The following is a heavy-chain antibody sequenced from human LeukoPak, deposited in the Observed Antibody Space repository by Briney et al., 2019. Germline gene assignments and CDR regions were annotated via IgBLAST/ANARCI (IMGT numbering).Heavy chain of an antibody. V-gene: IGHV3-74*01. J-gene: IGHJ4*02. CDR3: ARDGSAYNFDY. Sequence: GGSLRLSRAASGFTFSPSWMHWVRQAPGKGLEWVSRINNDGSYINYADSVKGRFTISRDNAKNTLNLQMNSLRAEDTAVYFCARDGSAYNFDYWGQGVLVTVSS. CDR1: GFTFSPSW. CDR2: INNDGSYI. D-gene: IGHD5-24*01.